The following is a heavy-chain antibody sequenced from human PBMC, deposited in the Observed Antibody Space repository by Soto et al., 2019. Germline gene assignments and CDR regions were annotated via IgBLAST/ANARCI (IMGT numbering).Heavy chain of an antibody. CDR3: ARDLAKGGGSAGFDY. CDR1: GFTFSNYG. J-gene: IGHJ4*02. Sequence: GGSLRLSCAASGFTFSNYGMSWVRQAPGKGLEWVSGISESGGSTYYADSVKGRFTLSRDNSKNTLYLQVTRLTSDDTAVYYCARDLAKGGGSAGFDYWGQGTLVTVSS. CDR2: ISESGGST. V-gene: IGHV3-23*01. D-gene: IGHD1-26*01.